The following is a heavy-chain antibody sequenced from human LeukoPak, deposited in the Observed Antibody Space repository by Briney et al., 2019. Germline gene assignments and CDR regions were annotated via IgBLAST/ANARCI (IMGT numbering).Heavy chain of an antibody. D-gene: IGHD3-9*01. CDR2: IYYSGST. CDR1: GGSLLNSS. V-gene: IGHV4-59*13. CDR3: ASLTNTTGYIPWYFDL. J-gene: IGHJ2*01. Sequence: SETLSLTCTVSGGSLLNSSWTWIRKPPGGRQEGIGFIYYSGSTHYNPSLESRVAFSVDTSKNQVSLRLSSVTAADTAIYYCASLTNTTGYIPWYFDLWGRGTLVTVSS.